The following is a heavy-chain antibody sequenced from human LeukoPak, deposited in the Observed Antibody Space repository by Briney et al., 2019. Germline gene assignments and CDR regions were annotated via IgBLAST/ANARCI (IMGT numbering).Heavy chain of an antibody. V-gene: IGHV4-59*01. CDR3: ARLTLYSYGNLDY. D-gene: IGHD5-18*01. CDR1: GGSISSNY. CDR2: IYYSGST. J-gene: IGHJ4*02. Sequence: SETLSLTCTVSGGSISSNYWSWIRLPPGKGLEWIGYIYYSGSTSYNPSLTSRVTISVDTSNNQFSLKLSSVTAADTAVYYCARLTLYSYGNLDYWGQGTLVTVSS.